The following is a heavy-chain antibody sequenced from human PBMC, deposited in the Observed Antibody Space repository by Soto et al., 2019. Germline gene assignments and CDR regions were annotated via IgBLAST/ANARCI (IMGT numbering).Heavy chain of an antibody. CDR2: IYYSGST. D-gene: IGHD3-22*01. J-gene: IGHJ4*02. V-gene: IGHV4-30-4*01. CDR1: GGSISSGDYY. Sequence: SETLSLTCTVSGGSISSGDYYWSWIRQPPGKGLEWIGYIYYSGSTYYNPSLKSRVTISVDTSKNQFSLKLSSVTAADTAVYYCARQMYYYDSSGLENYFDYWGQGTLVTVSS. CDR3: ARQMYYYDSSGLENYFDY.